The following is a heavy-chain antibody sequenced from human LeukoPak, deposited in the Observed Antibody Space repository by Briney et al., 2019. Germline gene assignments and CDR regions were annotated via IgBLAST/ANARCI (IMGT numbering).Heavy chain of an antibody. D-gene: IGHD1-1*01. V-gene: IGHV3-48*03. CDR1: GFTFSSYA. J-gene: IGHJ4*02. CDR2: ISPSGTTI. CDR3: ARKTFGTVYFDY. Sequence: GGSLRLSCAASGFTFSSYALSWVRQAPGKGLEWVSYISPSGTTIYYAESVKGRFTISRDNAKNSVYLQMNSLRVEDTAVYYCARKTFGTVYFDYWGQGILVTVSS.